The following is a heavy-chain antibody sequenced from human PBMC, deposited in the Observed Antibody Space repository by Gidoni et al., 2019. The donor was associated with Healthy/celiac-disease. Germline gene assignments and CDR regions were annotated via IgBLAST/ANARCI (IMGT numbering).Heavy chain of an antibody. CDR3: AKGGEMATMKSYFDY. V-gene: IGHV3-30*18. D-gene: IGHD3-10*01. CDR2: ISYDGSNK. CDR1: GFTFSSNG. Sequence: QVQLVESGGGVVQPGRSLRLSCAASGFTFSSNGMHWVRQAPGKGLEWLAVISYDGSNKNYADSVKGRFTISRDNSKNTLYLQMNSLRAEDTAVYYCAKGGEMATMKSYFDYWGQGTLVTVSS. J-gene: IGHJ4*02.